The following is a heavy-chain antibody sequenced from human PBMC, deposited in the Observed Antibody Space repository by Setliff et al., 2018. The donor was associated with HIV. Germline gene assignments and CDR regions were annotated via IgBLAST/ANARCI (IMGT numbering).Heavy chain of an antibody. CDR2: MYDGGHIK. J-gene: IGHJ4*02. D-gene: IGHD1-20*01. V-gene: IGHV3-53*05. CDR1: GFTVSSNY. CDR3: VRDPIKGDPDYFDY. Sequence: GGSLRLSCTVSGFTVSSNYMTWVRQAPGKGLEWVALMYDGGHIKIYADSVKGRFTISRDNPRNTLFLQMNSLRPEDTAIYYCVRDPIKGDPDYFDYWGQGALVTVSS.